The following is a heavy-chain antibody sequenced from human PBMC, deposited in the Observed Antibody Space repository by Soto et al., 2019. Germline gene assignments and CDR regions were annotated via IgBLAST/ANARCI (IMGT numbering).Heavy chain of an antibody. J-gene: IGHJ4*02. D-gene: IGHD3-22*01. Sequence: EMQLLESGGALEQPGGSLRLSCAASGLTFSAYAMTWVRLPPGRGLDYVSAITSSGDKSWYADSVKGRFTVSRDNSKNTLYLQMNSLRAEDTAVYYCAKDMPLLGFLTYYYDSSGYYRLFDYWGQGTLVTVSS. CDR1: GLTFSAYA. CDR3: AKDMPLLGFLTYYYDSSGYYRLFDY. V-gene: IGHV3-23*01. CDR2: ITSSGDKS.